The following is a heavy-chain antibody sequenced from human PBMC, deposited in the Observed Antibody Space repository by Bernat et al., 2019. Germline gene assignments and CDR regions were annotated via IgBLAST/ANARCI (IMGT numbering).Heavy chain of an antibody. CDR1: GGSISSGGYS. D-gene: IGHD2-2*01. Sequence: QLQLQESGPGLVKPSQTLSLTCAVSGGSISSGGYSWSWIRQPPGKGLEWIGYIHHSGSTYYNPSLKSRVTISVDRSKNQFSLKLSSVTAADTAVYYCARAIVVVPAAMDGWFDPWGQGTLVTVSS. J-gene: IGHJ5*02. CDR2: IHHSGST. V-gene: IGHV4-30-2*01. CDR3: ARAIVVVPAAMDGWFDP.